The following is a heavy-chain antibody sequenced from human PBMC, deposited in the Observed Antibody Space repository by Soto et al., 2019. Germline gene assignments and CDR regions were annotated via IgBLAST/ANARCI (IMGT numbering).Heavy chain of an antibody. CDR2: ISGSGGST. J-gene: IGHJ5*02. Sequence: GGSLRLSCAASGFTFSSYAMSWVRQAPGKGLEWVSAISGSGGSTYYADSVKGRFTISRDNSKNTLYLQMNSLRAEDTAVYYCAKDLGRVSYTILGVVPWFDPWGQGTLVTVSS. CDR1: GFTFSSYA. V-gene: IGHV3-23*01. D-gene: IGHD3-3*01. CDR3: AKDLGRVSYTILGVVPWFDP.